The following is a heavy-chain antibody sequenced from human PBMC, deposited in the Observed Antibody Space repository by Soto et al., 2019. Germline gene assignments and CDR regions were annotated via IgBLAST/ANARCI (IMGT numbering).Heavy chain of an antibody. CDR2: INHSGSN. Sequence: QVQLQQWGAGLLKPSETLSLTCAVYGGSFSGYYWSWIRQPPGKGLEWIGEINHSGSNNYNPSLKSRVTISVDTSKNQFSLKLSSVTAADTAVYYCARGRGSGSRTMDYWGQGTLVTVSS. CDR1: GGSFSGYY. V-gene: IGHV4-34*01. CDR3: ARGRGSGSRTMDY. D-gene: IGHD3-10*01. J-gene: IGHJ4*02.